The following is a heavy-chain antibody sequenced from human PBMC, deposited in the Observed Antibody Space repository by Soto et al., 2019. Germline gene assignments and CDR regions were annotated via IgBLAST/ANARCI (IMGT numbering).Heavy chain of an antibody. CDR2: ISSNGGST. Sequence: GGSLRLSCSASGFTFSSYAMHWVRQAPGKGLEYVSAISSNGGSTCYADSVKGRFTISRDNSKNTLYLQMSSLRAEDTAVYYCARYFRLAVAGYYFDYWGQGTLVTVSS. CDR1: GFTFSSYA. CDR3: ARYFRLAVAGYYFDY. V-gene: IGHV3-64D*06. J-gene: IGHJ4*02. D-gene: IGHD6-19*01.